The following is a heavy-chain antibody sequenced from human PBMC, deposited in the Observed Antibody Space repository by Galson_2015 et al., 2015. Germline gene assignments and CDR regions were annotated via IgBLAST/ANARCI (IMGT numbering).Heavy chain of an antibody. CDR2: TSSSSSTI. Sequence: SLRLSCAASGFTFSSYRMNWVRQAPGKGLEWVSYTSSSSSTIYYADSVKGRFSISRDNAKNSLYLQMNSLRDEDTAVYYCARDSLRRGYSYGNFDYWGQGTLVTVSS. V-gene: IGHV3-48*02. CDR1: GFTFSSYR. J-gene: IGHJ4*01. CDR3: ARDSLRRGYSYGNFDY. D-gene: IGHD5-18*01.